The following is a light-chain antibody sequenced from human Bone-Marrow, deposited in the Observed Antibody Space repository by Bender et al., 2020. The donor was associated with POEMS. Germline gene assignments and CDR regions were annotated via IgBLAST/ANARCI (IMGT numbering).Light chain of an antibody. CDR2: EAS. CDR1: TTDVGKDDV. CDR3: CSYARFTVA. V-gene: IGLV2-23*01. J-gene: IGLJ2*01. Sequence: QSALTQPASVSGSPGQSITISCTGTTTDVGKDDVVSWYRLQPGKAPKVLIYEASKRASGVSGRISGSRSGSTAPLTISGLQAEDEGDYFCCSYARFTVAFGGGTNVTVL.